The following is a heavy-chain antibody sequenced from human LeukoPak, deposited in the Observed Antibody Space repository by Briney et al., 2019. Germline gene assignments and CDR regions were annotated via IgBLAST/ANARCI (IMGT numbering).Heavy chain of an antibody. D-gene: IGHD2-21*02. CDR1: GFTFSSYS. V-gene: IGHV3-48*04. CDR3: ASSTEKTHHIVVVTAIGSFDI. J-gene: IGHJ3*02. Sequence: GGSLRLSCAASGFTFSSYSMNWVRQAPGKGLEWVSYISSSSSTIYYADSVKGRFTISRDNAKNSLYLQMNSLRAEDTAVYYCASSTEKTHHIVVVTAIGSFDIWGQGTMVTVSS. CDR2: ISSSSSTI.